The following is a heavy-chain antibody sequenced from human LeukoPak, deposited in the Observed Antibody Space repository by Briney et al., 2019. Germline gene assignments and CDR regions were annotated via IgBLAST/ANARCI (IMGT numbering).Heavy chain of an antibody. CDR2: INPSSGST. CDR3: ARTLASAGHGGYYYMDV. CDR1: GYTFTGYY. V-gene: IGHV1-2*06. D-gene: IGHD6-13*01. Sequence: ASVKVSCKASGYTFTGYYMHWVRQAPGQGLEWMVLINPSSGSTSYAQKFQGRVTMTRDTSISTAYMELSRLRSDDTAVYYCARTLASAGHGGYYYMDVWGKGTTVTVSS. J-gene: IGHJ6*03.